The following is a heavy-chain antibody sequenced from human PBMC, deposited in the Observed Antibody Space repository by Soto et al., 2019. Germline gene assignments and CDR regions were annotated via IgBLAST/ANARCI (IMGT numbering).Heavy chain of an antibody. J-gene: IGHJ3*02. Sequence: ASVKVSCKASGYTFTSYGISWVRQAPGQGLEWMGWISAYNGNTNYAQKLQGRVTMTTDTSTSTAYMELRSLRSDDTAVYYCARDXHYYDSSGYSNQDAFDIWGQGTMVTVSS. CDR2: ISAYNGNT. CDR1: GYTFTSYG. D-gene: IGHD3-22*01. CDR3: ARDXHYYDSSGYSNQDAFDI. V-gene: IGHV1-18*01.